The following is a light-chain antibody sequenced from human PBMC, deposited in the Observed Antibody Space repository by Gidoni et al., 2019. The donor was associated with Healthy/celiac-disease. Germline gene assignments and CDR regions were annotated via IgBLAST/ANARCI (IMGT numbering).Light chain of an antibody. J-gene: IGKJ4*01. CDR2: GAS. CDR1: QSVSSSY. V-gene: IGKV3-20*01. Sequence: EIVLTQSPGTLSLSPGERATLSCRASQSVSSSYLAGYQQKPGQAPRLLIYGASSRATGLPDRVSGSGSGTDFTLTISRLEPEDFAGYFWQEYGSSPPLTFGGGTKVEIK. CDR3: QEYGSSPPLT.